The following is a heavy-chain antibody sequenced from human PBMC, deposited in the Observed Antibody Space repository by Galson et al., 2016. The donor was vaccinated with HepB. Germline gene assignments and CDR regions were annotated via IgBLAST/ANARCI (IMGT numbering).Heavy chain of an antibody. CDR1: GFTFSTFA. D-gene: IGHD3-3*01. J-gene: IGHJ4*02. CDR2: ISFGGGNP. CDR3: ARDGQYNFWSGYPDY. Sequence: SLRLSCAASGFTFSTFAIYWVRQAPGKGLEWVAIISFGGGNPYYADSVRGRFTISRDNSKNTLYLQMNSLRAEDTALYYCARDGQYNFWSGYPDYWGQGTLVTVSS. V-gene: IGHV3-30-3*01.